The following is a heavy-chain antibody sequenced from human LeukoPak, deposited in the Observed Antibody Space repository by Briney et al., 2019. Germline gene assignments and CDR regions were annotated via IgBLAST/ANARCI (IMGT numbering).Heavy chain of an antibody. CDR1: GVTFSKYG. V-gene: IGHV3-30*02. CDR3: AKDRGWPKAFDF. J-gene: IGHJ3*01. D-gene: IGHD1-26*01. CDR2: IPYDGKNK. Sequence: RGSLRLSCVASGVTFSKYGMRWGRQSPDKGLEWVTFIPYDGKNKKFADSVKGRFTISRDNSNNTVHMEMNSLRVEDTAVYFCAKDRGWPKAFDFWGQGTMVTVSS.